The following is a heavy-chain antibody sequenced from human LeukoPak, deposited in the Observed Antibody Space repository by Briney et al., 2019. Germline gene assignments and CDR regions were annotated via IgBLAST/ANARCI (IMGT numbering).Heavy chain of an antibody. Sequence: SETLSLTCTVSGGSISSYYWSWIRQPPGKGLEWIGYIYYSGSTNYNPSLKSRVTISVDTSKNQFSLKLSSVTAADTAVYYCARGGYSSGWYSAGAFDIWGQGTMVTVSS. J-gene: IGHJ3*02. CDR3: ARGGYSSGWYSAGAFDI. CDR1: GGSISSYY. CDR2: IYYSGST. V-gene: IGHV4-59*08. D-gene: IGHD6-19*01.